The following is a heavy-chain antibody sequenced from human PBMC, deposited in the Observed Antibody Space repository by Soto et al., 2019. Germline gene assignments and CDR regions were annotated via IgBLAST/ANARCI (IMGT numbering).Heavy chain of an antibody. CDR3: ARLDSALDY. V-gene: IGHV4-61*08. CDR1: GGSVSSGDYY. Sequence: QVQLQESGPGLVKPSETLSLTCTVSGGSVSSGDYYWNWIRQSPGKGLEWIGYIYYSGNTNYNPSLKXRXTXXADTSKNQFSLRLTSVTAADTAVYYCARLDSALDYWGQGTLVTVSS. J-gene: IGHJ4*02. CDR2: IYYSGNT. D-gene: IGHD3-9*01.